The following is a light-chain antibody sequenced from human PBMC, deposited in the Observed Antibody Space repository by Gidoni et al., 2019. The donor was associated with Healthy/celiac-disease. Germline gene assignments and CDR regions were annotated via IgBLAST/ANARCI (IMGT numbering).Light chain of an antibody. Sequence: DIQMTQSPSSLSASVGDRITITCRASQSFSSYLNWYPQKPGKAPKLLIYAASSLQSWVPSRVSGSGSWTDFTLTISSLQPEDFATYYCQQSYSTPWTFGQGTKVEIK. CDR2: AAS. CDR1: QSFSSY. CDR3: QQSYSTPWT. V-gene: IGKV1-39*01. J-gene: IGKJ1*01.